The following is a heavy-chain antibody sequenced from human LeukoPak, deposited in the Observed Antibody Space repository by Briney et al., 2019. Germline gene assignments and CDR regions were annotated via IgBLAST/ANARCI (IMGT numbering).Heavy chain of an antibody. J-gene: IGHJ4*02. CDR3: AKQSLGYCSSTSCLTLDY. CDR1: GFTVSSNY. V-gene: IGHV3-53*01. CDR2: IYSGGST. Sequence: PGGSLRLSCAASGFTVSSNYMSWVRQAPGKGLEWVSVIYSGGSTYYADSVKGRFTISRDNSKNTLYLQMNSLRAEDTAVYYCAKQSLGYCSSTSCLTLDYWGQGTLVTVSS. D-gene: IGHD2-2*01.